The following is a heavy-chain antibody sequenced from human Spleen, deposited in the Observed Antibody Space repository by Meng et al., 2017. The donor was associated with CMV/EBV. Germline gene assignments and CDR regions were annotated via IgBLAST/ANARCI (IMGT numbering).Heavy chain of an antibody. V-gene: IGHV3-7*01. CDR1: GFTFSSYW. CDR3: AGGRYYDFWSGFLEGSYYFNY. D-gene: IGHD3-3*01. Sequence: GGSLRLSCAASGFTFSSYWMTWVRQAPGKGLEWVANMKHDGSEKYYVDSVRGRFTISRDNAKKSLYLQMNSLRAEDTAVYYCAGGRYYDFWSGFLEGSYYFNYWGQGTLVTVSS. J-gene: IGHJ4*02. CDR2: MKHDGSEK.